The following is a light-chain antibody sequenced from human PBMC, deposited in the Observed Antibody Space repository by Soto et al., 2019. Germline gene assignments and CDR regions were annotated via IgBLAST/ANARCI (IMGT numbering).Light chain of an antibody. J-gene: IGKJ1*01. CDR1: QTISSY. V-gene: IGKV1-39*01. CDR3: QQGYNTPQT. CDR2: GTS. Sequence: DIQMTRSPSSVSASVGDLVNIXXRASQTISSYLNWFQQKPGKAPKLXIYGTSNLQSGVPSRFSGSGSGTDFTLTISSLQPEDFATYYCQQGYNTPQTFGQGTKVDIK.